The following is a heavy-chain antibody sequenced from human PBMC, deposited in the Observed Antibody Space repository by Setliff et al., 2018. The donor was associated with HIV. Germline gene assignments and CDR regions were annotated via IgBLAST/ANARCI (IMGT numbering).Heavy chain of an antibody. D-gene: IGHD3-3*01. CDR2: MNPSDGEA. J-gene: IGHJ1*01. CDR3: ARIGWYDNYFDS. CDR1: EYKFNNYY. V-gene: IGHV1-46*02. Sequence: ASVKVSCKAYEYKFNNYYYHWVRQAPGQGLEWMAIMNPSDGEANYAQKFQGRLTVNRDRSTTTVHMELGSLTSDDTAVYFCARIGWYDNYFDSWGQGSLVTVSS.